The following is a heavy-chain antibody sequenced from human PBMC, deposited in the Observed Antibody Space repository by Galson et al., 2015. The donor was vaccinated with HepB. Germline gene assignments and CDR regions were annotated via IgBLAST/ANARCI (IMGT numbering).Heavy chain of an antibody. CDR3: ARNYYGSGSGYRHYCYGMDV. J-gene: IGHJ6*02. CDR2: IIPILGIA. D-gene: IGHD3-10*01. CDR1: GGTFSSYT. Sequence: SVKVSCKASGGTFSSYTISWVRQAPGQGLEWMGRIIPILGIANYAQKFQGRVTITADKSTSTAYMELSSLRSEDTAVYYCARNYYGSGSGYRHYCYGMDVWGQGTTVTVSS. V-gene: IGHV1-69*02.